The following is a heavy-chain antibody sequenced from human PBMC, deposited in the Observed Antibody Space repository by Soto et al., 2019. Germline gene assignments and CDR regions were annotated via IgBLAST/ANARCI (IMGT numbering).Heavy chain of an antibody. CDR2: VIPIFGTA. J-gene: IGHJ6*02. CDR1: GGTFSSYA. V-gene: IGHV1-69*01. D-gene: IGHD3-9*01. CDR3: ARARHTTIYYDILTGPYYYYGMDV. Sequence: QVQLVQSGAEVKKPGSSVKVSCKASGGTFSSYAISWVRQAPGQGLEWMGGVIPIFGTANYAQKFQGRVTITADESTSTAYMALSSLRSEDTAVYYCARARHTTIYYDILTGPYYYYGMDVWGQGTTVTVSS.